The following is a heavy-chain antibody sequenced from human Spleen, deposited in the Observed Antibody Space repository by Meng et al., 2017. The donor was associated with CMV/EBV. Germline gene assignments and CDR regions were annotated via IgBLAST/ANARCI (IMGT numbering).Heavy chain of an antibody. CDR2: IYTTGAT. CDR1: GFTVSDYY. CDR3: ARSRRNFDVLSGQFRYYYYGMDV. D-gene: IGHD3-3*01. V-gene: IGHV3-66*02. Sequence: GESLKISCAASGFTVSDYYMSWVRQAPGKGLEWVSLIYTTGATYYADSLKGRFTISRDSSKNTLFLQMNSLRPEDTAVYYCARSRRNFDVLSGQFRYYYYGMDVWGQGTTVTVSS. J-gene: IGHJ6*02.